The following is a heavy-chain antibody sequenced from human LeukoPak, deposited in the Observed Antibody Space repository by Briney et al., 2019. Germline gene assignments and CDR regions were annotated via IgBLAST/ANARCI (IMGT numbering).Heavy chain of an antibody. V-gene: IGHV4-34*01. J-gene: IGHJ4*02. CDR3: ARGLWVVLAAKALGVFDY. D-gene: IGHD2-2*01. CDR1: GGSFSGYY. CDR2: INHSGST. Sequence: PSETLSLTCAVYGGSFSGYYWGWIRQPPGKGLEWIGEINHSGSTNYNPSLKSRVTISVDTSKNQFSLKLSSVTAADTAVYYCARGLWVVLAAKALGVFDYWGQGTLVTVSS.